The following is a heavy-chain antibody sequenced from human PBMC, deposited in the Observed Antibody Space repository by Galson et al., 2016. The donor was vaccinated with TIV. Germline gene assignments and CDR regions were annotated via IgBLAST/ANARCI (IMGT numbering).Heavy chain of an antibody. Sequence: KVSCKAPGGTFSSFVFNWVRQAPGQGLEWMGGITPLFGTTNYAQKFQGRVTITADESTSTVYMELSSLRSEDTAVYYCAKDRNTAFDTYSYYYGMDVWGQGTTVTVSS. CDR3: AKDRNTAFDTYSYYYGMDV. D-gene: IGHD5-18*01. J-gene: IGHJ6*02. CDR1: GGTFSSFV. CDR2: ITPLFGTT. V-gene: IGHV1-69*01.